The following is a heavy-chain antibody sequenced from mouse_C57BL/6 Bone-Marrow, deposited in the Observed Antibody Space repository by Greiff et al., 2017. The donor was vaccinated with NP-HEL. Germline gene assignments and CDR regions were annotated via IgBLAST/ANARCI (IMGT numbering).Heavy chain of an antibody. J-gene: IGHJ3*01. V-gene: IGHV1-81*01. Sequence: QVQLQQSGAELARPGASVKLSCKASGYTFTSYGISWVKQRTGQGLEWIGEIYPRSGNTYYNEKFKGKATMAADKSSSTAYMELRSLTSEDTAVYFCADLAWFAYWGQGTLVTVSA. CDR2: IYPRSGNT. CDR1: GYTFTSYG. CDR3: ADLAWFAY.